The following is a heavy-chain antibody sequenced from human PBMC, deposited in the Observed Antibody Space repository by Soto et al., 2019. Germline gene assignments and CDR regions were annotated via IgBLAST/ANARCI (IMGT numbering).Heavy chain of an antibody. V-gene: IGHV1-69*13. CDR2: IIPIFGTA. Sequence: VASVKVSCKASGGTFSSYAISWVRQAPGQGLEWMGGIIPIFGTANYAQKFQGRVTITADESTSTAYMELSSLRSEDTAVYYCARVSYYDSRQSNWFDPWGQGTLVTVSS. D-gene: IGHD3-22*01. CDR3: ARVSYYDSRQSNWFDP. J-gene: IGHJ5*02. CDR1: GGTFSSYA.